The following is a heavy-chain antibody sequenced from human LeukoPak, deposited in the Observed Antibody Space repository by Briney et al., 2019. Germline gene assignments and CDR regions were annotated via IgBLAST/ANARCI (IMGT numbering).Heavy chain of an antibody. J-gene: IGHJ5*02. CDR1: GGSISSSSYY. V-gene: IGHV4-39*01. CDR3: ASLWNGYYVSTYNWFDP. CDR2: IYYSGST. Sequence: SETLSLTCTVSGGSISSSSYYWGRIRQPPRKGLEWIGSIYYSGSTYYNPSLKSRVTISVDTSKNQFSLKLSPVTAADTAVYYYASLWNGYYVSTYNWFDPWGQGTLVTVSS. D-gene: IGHD3-3*01.